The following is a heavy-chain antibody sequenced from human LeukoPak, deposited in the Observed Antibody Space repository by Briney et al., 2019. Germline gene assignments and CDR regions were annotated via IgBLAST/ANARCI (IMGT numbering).Heavy chain of an antibody. CDR1: GDFISSGTYY. Sequence: SETLSLTCTVSGDFISSGTYYWTWIRQPAGEGLEWIGRFYNSGSTNYNPSLMSRVTISLDTSKNQFSLKVRSVTAADTAVYYCAVYNSGYSSVWYYWSFDYWGQGTLVTVS. CDR3: AVYNSGYSSVWYYWSFDY. J-gene: IGHJ4*02. D-gene: IGHD6-19*01. CDR2: FYNSGST. V-gene: IGHV4-61*02.